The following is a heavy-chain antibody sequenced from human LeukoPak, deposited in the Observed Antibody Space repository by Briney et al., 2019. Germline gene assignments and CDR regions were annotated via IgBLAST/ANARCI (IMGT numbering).Heavy chain of an antibody. J-gene: IGHJ4*02. CDR3: ARGLPGYSGGWYGGGFDY. CDR1: GGTFSSYA. V-gene: IGHV1-69*13. D-gene: IGHD6-19*01. CDR2: IIPIFGTA. Sequence: GASVKVSCKASGGTFSSYAISWVRQAPGQGLEWMGGIIPIFGTANYAQKFQGRVTITADESTSTAYMELSSLRSEDTAVYYCARGLPGYSGGWYGGGFDYWGQGTLVTVSS.